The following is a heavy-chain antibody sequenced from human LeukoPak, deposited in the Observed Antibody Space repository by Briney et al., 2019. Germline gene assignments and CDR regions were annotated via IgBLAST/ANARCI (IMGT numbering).Heavy chain of an antibody. CDR3: ARDLNAWYQLLFY. CDR1: GYTFTNYD. V-gene: IGHV1-8*01. D-gene: IGHD2-2*01. J-gene: IGHJ4*02. Sequence: ASVKVSCKASGYTFTNYDINWVRQATGQGLEWMGWMSPRSGNTGYAQKFQGRVTMTRDTSISTAYMELSRLRSDDTAVYYCARDLNAWYQLLFYWGQGTLVTVSS. CDR2: MSPRSGNT.